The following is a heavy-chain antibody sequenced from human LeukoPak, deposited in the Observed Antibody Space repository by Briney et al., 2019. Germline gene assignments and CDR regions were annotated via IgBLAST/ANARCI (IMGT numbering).Heavy chain of an antibody. D-gene: IGHD3-10*01. CDR1: GFTFSSYW. Sequence: GGSLRLSCAASGFTFSSYWMHWVRQAPGKGLVWVSRITSDGSSTSYADSVKGRFTISRNNAKNTLYLQMNSLRAEDTAVYYCARDGGDDAFDIWGQGTMVTVSS. J-gene: IGHJ3*02. CDR2: ITSDGSST. CDR3: ARDGGDDAFDI. V-gene: IGHV3-74*01.